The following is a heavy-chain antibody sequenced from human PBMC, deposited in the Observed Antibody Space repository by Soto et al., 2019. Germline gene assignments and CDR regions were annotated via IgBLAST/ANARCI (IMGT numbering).Heavy chain of an antibody. J-gene: IGHJ5*02. D-gene: IGHD3-10*01. V-gene: IGHV4-59*01. Sequence: SETLSLTCTVSGGSISSYYWSWIRQPPGKGLEWIGYIYYSGSTNYNPSLKSRVTISVDTSKNQFSPKLSSVTAADTAVYYCARYGSGPDKWFDPWGQGTLVTVSS. CDR2: IYYSGST. CDR1: GGSISSYY. CDR3: ARYGSGPDKWFDP.